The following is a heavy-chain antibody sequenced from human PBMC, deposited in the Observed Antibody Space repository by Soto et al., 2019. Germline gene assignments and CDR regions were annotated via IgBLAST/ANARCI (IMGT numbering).Heavy chain of an antibody. Sequence: EVQLVESGGGLVQPGGSLRLSCAAPGMTFSNLRMHWVRQAPGKGLVWVSLISRDGSNTDYADSVKGRFTISRDNAKETLYLQMNSLRVEDTAIYYCTTLGGEPPPRDYWGQGTLVIVSS. J-gene: IGHJ4*02. CDR1: GMTFSNLR. CDR2: ISRDGSNT. D-gene: IGHD3-16*01. V-gene: IGHV3-74*01. CDR3: TTLGGEPPPRDY.